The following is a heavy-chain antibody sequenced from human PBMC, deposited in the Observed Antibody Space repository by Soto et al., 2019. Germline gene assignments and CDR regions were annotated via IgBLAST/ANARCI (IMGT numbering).Heavy chain of an antibody. J-gene: IGHJ6*02. CDR2: ISYDGSNK. V-gene: IGHV3-30-3*01. Sequence: QPGGSLRLSCAASGFTFSSYAMHWVRQAPGKGLEWVAVISYDGSNKYYADSVKGRFTISRDNSKNTLYLQMNSLRAEDTAVYYGARGPPWLGNYSHRMNGWGQGTTVTVS. CDR1: GFTFSSYA. D-gene: IGHD6-19*01. CDR3: ARGPPWLGNYSHRMNG.